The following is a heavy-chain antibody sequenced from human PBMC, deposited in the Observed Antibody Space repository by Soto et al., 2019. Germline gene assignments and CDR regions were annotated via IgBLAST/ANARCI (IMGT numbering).Heavy chain of an antibody. D-gene: IGHD2-2*01. V-gene: IGHV1-69*13. CDR3: ARVEVVPAASGYYGMDV. J-gene: IGHJ6*02. CDR2: IIPIFGTA. CDR1: GGTFSSYA. Sequence: ASVKVSCKASGGTFSSYAISWVRQAPGQGLEWMGGIIPIFGTANYAQKFQGRVTITADESTSTAYMELSSLRSEDTAVYYCARVEVVPAASGYYGMDVWGQGTTVTASS.